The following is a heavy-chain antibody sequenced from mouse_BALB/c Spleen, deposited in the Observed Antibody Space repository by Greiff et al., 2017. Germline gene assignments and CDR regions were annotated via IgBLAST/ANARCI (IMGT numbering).Heavy chain of an antibody. CDR3: TRRYYGSSFAY. V-gene: IGHV1S81*02. CDR1: GYTFTSYY. Sequence: QVQLQQSGAELVKPGASVKLSCKASGYTFTSYYMYWVKQRPGQGLEWIGEINPSNGGTNFNEKFKSKATLTVDKSSSTAYMQLSSLTSEDSAVYYCTRRYYGSSFAYWGQGTLVTVSA. CDR2: INPSNGGT. D-gene: IGHD1-1*01. J-gene: IGHJ3*01.